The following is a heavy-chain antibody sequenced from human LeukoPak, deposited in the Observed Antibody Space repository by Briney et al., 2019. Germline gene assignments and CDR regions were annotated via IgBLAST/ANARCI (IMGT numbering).Heavy chain of an antibody. D-gene: IGHD6-19*01. J-gene: IGHJ4*02. CDR3: ARSEYRSGWSFDY. V-gene: IGHV4-38-2*01. CDR2: MYHSGSA. Sequence: SETLSLTCAVSGYSISSGYYWGWIRQPPGKGLEWIGYMYHSGSAYYNPSLRSRVTISLDTSQNQFSLKLSSLTAADTAVYYCARSEYRSGWSFDYWGQGTLVTVSS. CDR1: GYSISSGYY.